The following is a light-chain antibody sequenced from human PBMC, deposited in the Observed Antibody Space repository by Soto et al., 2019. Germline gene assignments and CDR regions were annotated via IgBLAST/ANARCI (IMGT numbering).Light chain of an antibody. CDR2: GAS. Sequence: EIVLTQSPGTLSLSPGERATLSCRAGQSVSSSSLAWYQQKPGHAPRLLISGASSRAADIPDRFSGSGSGTDFTLTINRLEPEDFAVYYCQQYDSSPRTFGQGTKVDIK. J-gene: IGKJ1*01. CDR1: QSVSSSS. CDR3: QQYDSSPRT. V-gene: IGKV3-20*01.